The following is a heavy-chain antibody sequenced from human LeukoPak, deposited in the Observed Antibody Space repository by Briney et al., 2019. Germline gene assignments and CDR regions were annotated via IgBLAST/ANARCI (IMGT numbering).Heavy chain of an antibody. CDR3: ARCESYYDFWSGYPPGWFDP. CDR2: INHSGTT. Sequence: SETLSLTCAVYGGSFSGYYWSWIRQPPGKGLEWIGEINHSGTTNYNPSLKSRVTISVDTSKNQFSLKLRSVTAADTAVYYFARCESYYDFWSGYPPGWFDPWGQGTLVTVSS. CDR1: GGSFSGYY. D-gene: IGHD3-3*01. V-gene: IGHV4-34*01. J-gene: IGHJ5*02.